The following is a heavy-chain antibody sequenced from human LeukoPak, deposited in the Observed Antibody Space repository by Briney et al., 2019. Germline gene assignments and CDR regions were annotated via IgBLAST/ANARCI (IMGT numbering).Heavy chain of an antibody. CDR3: AREGITIFGVVIGFDY. CDR1: GYTFTGYY. V-gene: IGHV1-2*02. J-gene: IGHJ4*02. Sequence: ASVKVSCKASGYTFTGYYMHWVRQAPGQGLEWMGWINPNSGGTNYAQKLQGRVTMTRDTSISTAYMELSRLRSDDTAVYYCAREGITIFGVVIGFDYWGQGTLITVSS. CDR2: INPNSGGT. D-gene: IGHD3-3*01.